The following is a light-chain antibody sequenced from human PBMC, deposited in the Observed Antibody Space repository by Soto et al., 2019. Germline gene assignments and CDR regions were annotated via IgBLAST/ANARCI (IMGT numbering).Light chain of an antibody. CDR2: GAS. V-gene: IGKV3-20*01. Sequence: EIVLTQSPGTLSLSPGERATLSCRASQSVSSSFLAWYQQKPGQAPRLLISGASSRATGIPDRFSGGGSGTDFTLTISRLEPEDFAVYYCQQYGSSPPWTFGQGTKVEIK. J-gene: IGKJ1*01. CDR3: QQYGSSPPWT. CDR1: QSVSSSF.